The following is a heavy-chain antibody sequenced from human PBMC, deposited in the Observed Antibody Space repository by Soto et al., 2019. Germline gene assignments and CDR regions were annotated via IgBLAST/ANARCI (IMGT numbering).Heavy chain of an antibody. CDR2: IVPIFGTA. CDR3: ARSGGYCSSTSCYLIDP. Sequence: SVKVSCKASGGTFSSYAISWVRQAPGQGLEWMGGIVPIFGTANYAQKFQGRVTITADESTSTAYMELSSLRSEDTAVYYCARSGGYCSSTSCYLIDPWGQGTLVTVSS. D-gene: IGHD2-2*01. CDR1: GGTFSSYA. J-gene: IGHJ5*02. V-gene: IGHV1-69*13.